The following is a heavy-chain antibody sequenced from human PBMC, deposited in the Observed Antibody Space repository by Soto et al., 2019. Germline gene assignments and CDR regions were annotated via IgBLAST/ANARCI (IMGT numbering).Heavy chain of an antibody. CDR3: ARESTAASPLYYFDY. D-gene: IGHD2-15*01. V-gene: IGHV1-69*13. Sequence: SVKVSCKASGGTFSSYAISWVRQAPGQGLEWMGGLIPIFGTANYAQKFQGRVTITADESTSTAYMELSSLRSEDTAVYYCARESTAASPLYYFDYWGQGTLVTVSS. J-gene: IGHJ4*02. CDR1: GGTFSSYA. CDR2: LIPIFGTA.